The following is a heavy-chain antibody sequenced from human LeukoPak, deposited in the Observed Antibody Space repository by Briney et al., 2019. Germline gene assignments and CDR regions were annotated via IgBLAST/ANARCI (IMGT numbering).Heavy chain of an antibody. CDR2: ISYDGSNK. Sequence: GGSLRLSCAASGFTFSSYGMHWVRQAPGKGLEWVAVISYDGSNKYYADSAKGRFTISRDNSKNTLYLQMNSLRAEDTAVYYCAKGPPGFDYWGQGTLVTVSS. CDR1: GFTFSSYG. D-gene: IGHD1-14*01. V-gene: IGHV3-30*18. J-gene: IGHJ4*02. CDR3: AKGPPGFDY.